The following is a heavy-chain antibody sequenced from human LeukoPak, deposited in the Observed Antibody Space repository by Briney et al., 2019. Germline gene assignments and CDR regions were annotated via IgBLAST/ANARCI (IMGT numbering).Heavy chain of an antibody. J-gene: IGHJ4*02. CDR2: INPSGGST. V-gene: IGHV1-46*01. CDR1: GYTFTSYG. Sequence: GASVKVSCKASGYTFTSYGINWVRQAPGQGLEWMGIINPSGGSTSYAQKFQGRLTMTRDTSTSTVYMELSSLRSEDTAVYYCARGTDYQLPLLDCWGQGTLVTVSS. CDR3: ARGTDYQLPLLDC. D-gene: IGHD2-2*01.